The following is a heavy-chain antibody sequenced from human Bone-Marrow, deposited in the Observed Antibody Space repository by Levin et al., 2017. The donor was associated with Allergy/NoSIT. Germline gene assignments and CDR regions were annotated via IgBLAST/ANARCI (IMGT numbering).Heavy chain of an antibody. V-gene: IGHV3-23*01. D-gene: IGHD3-16*02. Sequence: GESLKISCAASGFTFSSYAMSWVRQAPGKGLEWVSAISGSGGSTYYADSVKGRFTISRDNSKNTLYLQMNSLRAEDTAVYYCAKEGIMITFGGVIRNDAFDIWGQGTMVTVSS. CDR1: GFTFSSYA. CDR3: AKEGIMITFGGVIRNDAFDI. CDR2: ISGSGGST. J-gene: IGHJ3*02.